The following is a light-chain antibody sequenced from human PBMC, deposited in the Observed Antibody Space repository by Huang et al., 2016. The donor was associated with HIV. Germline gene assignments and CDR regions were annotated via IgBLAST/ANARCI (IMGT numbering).Light chain of an antibody. Sequence: IVLTQSPATLSWYLGERVTLSCRASQSITNHLAWYQQRPGQAPRLLIYDASTRVASVPDRFSGSGSVTDFPLTISSLEPEDFALYYCQQHDSWLTFGGGTKVEV. V-gene: IGKV3-11*01. CDR3: QQHDSWLT. CDR1: QSITNH. CDR2: DAS. J-gene: IGKJ4*01.